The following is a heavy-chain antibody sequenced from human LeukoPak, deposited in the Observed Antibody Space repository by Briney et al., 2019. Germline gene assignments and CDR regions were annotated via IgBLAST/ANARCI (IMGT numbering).Heavy chain of an antibody. CDR3: ASSWAYSGSYYGY. Sequence: SETLSLTCADYGGSFSGYYWSWIRQPPGKGLEGMGEINHGGSTNYNPSLKSRVTISVDTSKNQFSLKLSSVTAADTAVYYCASSWAYSGSYYGYWGQGTLVTVSS. V-gene: IGHV4-34*01. CDR1: GGSFSGYY. CDR2: INHGGST. D-gene: IGHD1-26*01. J-gene: IGHJ4*02.